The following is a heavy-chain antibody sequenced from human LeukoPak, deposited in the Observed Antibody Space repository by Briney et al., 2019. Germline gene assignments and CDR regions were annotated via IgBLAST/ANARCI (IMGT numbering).Heavy chain of an antibody. D-gene: IGHD2-2*01. CDR2: ISGYNGDT. Sequence: ASVKVCCKGSGYTFTNFGVTWVRQAPGQGLGWMRWISGYNGDTKYATKLQGRVAMTTDTSTSTAYMQPRRLRSDDTAVYYCATDVGYCSSTSCYGLYYWGQGTLVTVSS. J-gene: IGHJ4*02. V-gene: IGHV1-18*01. CDR1: GYTFTNFG. CDR3: ATDVGYCSSTSCYGLYY.